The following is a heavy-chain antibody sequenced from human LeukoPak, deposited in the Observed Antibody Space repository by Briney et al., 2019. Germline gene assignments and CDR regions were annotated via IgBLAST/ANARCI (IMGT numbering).Heavy chain of an antibody. Sequence: GGSLRLSCAASGLTFSSSWMTWVRETPGKGLEWVANIKEDGSEKYYVDSVKGRFTISRDNAKNSLYLQMNSLRAEDTALYYCATDVGADWGQGTLVTVSS. V-gene: IGHV3-7*01. CDR3: ATDVGAD. CDR2: IKEDGSEK. J-gene: IGHJ4*02. CDR1: GLTFSSSW.